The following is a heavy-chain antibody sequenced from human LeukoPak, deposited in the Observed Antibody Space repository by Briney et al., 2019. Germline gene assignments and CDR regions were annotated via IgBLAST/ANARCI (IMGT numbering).Heavy chain of an antibody. CDR2: VSWDGAST. D-gene: IGHD3-10*01. Sequence: EGSLRLSCAASGFTVSSNYMSWVRQAPGKGLEWVSLVSWDGASTDYADSVKGRFTISRDNSKNSLYLQMNSLRAEDTALYFCAKDSRVRGIIIYYFDYWGRGTLVTVSS. CDR1: GFTVSSNY. V-gene: IGHV3-43D*03. J-gene: IGHJ4*02. CDR3: AKDSRVRGIIIYYFDY.